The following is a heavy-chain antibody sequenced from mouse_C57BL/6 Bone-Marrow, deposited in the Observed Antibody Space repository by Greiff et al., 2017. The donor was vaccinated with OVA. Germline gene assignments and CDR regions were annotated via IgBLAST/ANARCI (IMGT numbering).Heavy chain of an antibody. CDR2: IYPRSGNT. D-gene: IGHD1-1*01. J-gene: IGHJ4*01. Sequence: VKLMESGAELARPGASVKLSCKASGYTFTSYGISWVKQRTGQGLEWIGEIYPRSGNTYYNEKFKGKATLTADKSSSTAYMELRSLTSEDSAVYFCARRYYGSKMDYWGQGTSVTVSS. CDR3: ARRYYGSKMDY. V-gene: IGHV1-81*01. CDR1: GYTFTSYG.